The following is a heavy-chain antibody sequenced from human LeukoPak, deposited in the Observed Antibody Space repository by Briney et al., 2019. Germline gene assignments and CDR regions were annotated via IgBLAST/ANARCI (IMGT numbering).Heavy chain of an antibody. CDR1: GFTFSSYS. V-gene: IGHV3-30*02. J-gene: IGHJ3*02. CDR3: AKGEYWATGTTHAFDI. D-gene: IGHD1-1*01. CDR2: IWYGGSNK. Sequence: GGSLRLSCAASGFTFSSYSMNWVRQAPGKGLEWVALIWYGGSNKYYSDSVKGRFTISRDNSNNTLYLQMNSLRAEDTAVYYCAKGEYWATGTTHAFDIWGQGTMVTVSS.